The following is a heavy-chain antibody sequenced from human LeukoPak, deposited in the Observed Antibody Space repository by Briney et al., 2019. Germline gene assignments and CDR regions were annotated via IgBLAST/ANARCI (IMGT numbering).Heavy chain of an antibody. CDR3: ARLRSSWSFDY. CDR2: ISSSSYI. V-gene: IGHV3-21*01. J-gene: IGHJ4*02. CDR1: GFTFSSYS. D-gene: IGHD6-13*01. Sequence: AGGSLRLSCAASGFTFSSYSMNWVRQAPGKGLEWVSSISSSSYIYYADSVEGRFTISRDNAKNSLYLQMNSLRAEDTAVYYCARLRSSWSFDYWGQGTLVTVSS.